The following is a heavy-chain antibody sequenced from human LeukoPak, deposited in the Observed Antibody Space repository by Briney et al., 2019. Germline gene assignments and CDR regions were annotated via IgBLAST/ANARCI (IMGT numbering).Heavy chain of an antibody. J-gene: IGHJ4*02. CDR1: GYTFTSYG. CDR3: ARESSGRYYFDY. Sequence: ASVKVSCKASGYTFTSYGISWVRQAPGQGLEWMGRIIPILGIANYAQKFQGRVTITADKSTSTAYMELSSLRSEDTAVYYCARESSGRYYFDYWGQGTLVTVSS. V-gene: IGHV1-69*04. CDR2: IIPILGIA.